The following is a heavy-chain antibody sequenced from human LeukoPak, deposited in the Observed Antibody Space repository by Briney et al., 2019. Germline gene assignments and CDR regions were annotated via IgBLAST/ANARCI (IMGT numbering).Heavy chain of an antibody. Sequence: GGYLRLSCTASGFTFSTYWMTWVRQVPGKGREGVANIKEDGSEIYYVDAVKGRFSISRDNAKTSLYLQMHSLSVADTGLYYCVTDQTGRHPYFFDYWGQGTLVTVSS. CDR3: VTDQTGRHPYFFDY. V-gene: IGHV3-7*01. CDR1: GFTFSTYW. CDR2: IKEDGSEI. D-gene: IGHD3-10*01. J-gene: IGHJ4*02.